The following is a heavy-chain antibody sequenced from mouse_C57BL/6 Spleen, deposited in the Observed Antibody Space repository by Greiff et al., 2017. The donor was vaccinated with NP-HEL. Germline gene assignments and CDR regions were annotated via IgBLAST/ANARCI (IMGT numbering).Heavy chain of an antibody. V-gene: IGHV1-69*01. CDR3: ASAVSLYYGSSPWYFDV. CDR1: GYTFTSYW. J-gene: IGHJ1*03. CDR2: IDPSDSYT. D-gene: IGHD1-1*01. Sequence: QVQLQQSGAELVMPGASVKLSCKASGYTFTSYWMHWVKQRPGQGLEWIGEIDPSDSYTNYNQKFKGKSTLTVDKSSSTAYMQLSSLTSEDSAVYYCASAVSLYYGSSPWYFDVWGTGTTVTVSS.